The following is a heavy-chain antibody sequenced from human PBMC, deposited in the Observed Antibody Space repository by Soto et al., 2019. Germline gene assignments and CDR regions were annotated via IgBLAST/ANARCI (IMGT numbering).Heavy chain of an antibody. V-gene: IGHV4-39*01. D-gene: IGHD6-13*01. Sequence: SETLSLTCTVSGDSISSGFYFWGWVRQPPGKGLEWIGTIYYSGSTYYTPSLKSRVTISVDTSQNQFSLRLSSVTAADTAMYYCARHPYSNLWYNWLEPWGRGTLVTVSS. CDR1: GDSISSGFYF. J-gene: IGHJ5*02. CDR3: ARHPYSNLWYNWLEP. CDR2: IYYSGST.